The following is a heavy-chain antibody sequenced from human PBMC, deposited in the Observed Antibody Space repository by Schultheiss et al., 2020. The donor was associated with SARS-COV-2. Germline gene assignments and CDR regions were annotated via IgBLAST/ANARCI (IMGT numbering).Heavy chain of an antibody. CDR3: ARRRGYTYGHWEGNWFDP. Sequence: LRLSCTVSGGSISSGGYYWSWIRQHPGKGLEWIGYIYYSGSTYYNPSLKSRVTISVDTSKNQFSLKLSSVTAADTAVYYCARRRGYTYGHWEGNWFDPWGQGTLVTVAS. D-gene: IGHD5-18*01. V-gene: IGHV4-31*03. CDR2: IYYSGST. J-gene: IGHJ5*02. CDR1: GGSISSGGYY.